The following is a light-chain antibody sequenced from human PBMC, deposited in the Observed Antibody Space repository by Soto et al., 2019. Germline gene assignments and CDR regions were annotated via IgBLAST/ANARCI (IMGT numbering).Light chain of an antibody. CDR1: QSISNR. Sequence: DIQMTQSPSTLSASVGDRVTITCRASQSISNRLAWYHQKPGKTPNLLIYDASNLGSEVPSRFSGTGSGTEFTLTISSLQPDDFATYYCQQYDTYSTFGQGTKVDIK. CDR3: QQYDTYST. CDR2: DAS. J-gene: IGKJ1*01. V-gene: IGKV1-5*01.